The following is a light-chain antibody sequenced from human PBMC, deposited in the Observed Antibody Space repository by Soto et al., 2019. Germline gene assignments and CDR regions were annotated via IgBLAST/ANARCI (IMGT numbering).Light chain of an antibody. V-gene: IGKV2-28*01. CDR3: MQPLENFRT. Sequence: IVMTQSPLSLSVTPGEAASISCMSSARLLHKNGYNYGDWYMQKPGQSPQLLIYLGSNRASGVPDRFSGSGSDTYFTLEISRVEADDVGVYYCMQPLENFRTFGQGTKVEIK. CDR2: LGS. CDR1: ARLLHKNGYNY. J-gene: IGKJ1*01.